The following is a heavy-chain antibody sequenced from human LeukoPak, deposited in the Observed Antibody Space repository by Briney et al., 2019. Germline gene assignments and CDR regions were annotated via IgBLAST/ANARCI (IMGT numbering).Heavy chain of an antibody. J-gene: IGHJ5*02. D-gene: IGHD2-2*01. Sequence: SETLSLTCTVSGGSISSSSYYWGWIRQPPGKGLEWIGSIYYSGSTYYNPSLKSRVTISVDTSKNQFSLKLSSVTAADTAVYYCARHLAEPIVVVPAAMVFDPWGQGTLVTVSS. CDR2: IYYSGST. CDR3: ARHLAEPIVVVPAAMVFDP. V-gene: IGHV4-39*01. CDR1: GGSISSSSYY.